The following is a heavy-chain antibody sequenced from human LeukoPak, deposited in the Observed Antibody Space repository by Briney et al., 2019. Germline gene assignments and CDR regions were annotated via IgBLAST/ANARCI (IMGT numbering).Heavy chain of an antibody. CDR1: GFVVSTNY. V-gene: IGHV3-66*01. D-gene: IGHD3-3*01. CDR3: ARKRSTVDFWSGYHGGAFDI. J-gene: IGHJ3*02. Sequence: GGSLRLSCAASGFVVSTNYMSWVRQAPGKGLEWVSVLYSGGSTYYTDSVKGRFTISRDNSNNTLYLQMNNLRAEDTAVYYCARKRSTVDFWSGYHGGAFDIWGRGTMVAVSS. CDR2: LYSGGST.